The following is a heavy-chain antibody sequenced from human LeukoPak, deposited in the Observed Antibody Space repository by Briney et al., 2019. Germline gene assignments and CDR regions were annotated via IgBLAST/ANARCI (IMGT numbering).Heavy chain of an antibody. CDR1: GSTFSSYA. V-gene: IGHV3-23*01. CDR2: ISGSGGST. D-gene: IGHD1-1*01. J-gene: IGHJ4*02. CDR3: AKGTPRTGTYFDY. Sequence: KAGGSLRLSCAASGSTFSSYAMSWVRQAPGKGLEWVSAISGSGGSTYYADSVKGRFTISRDNSKNTLYLQMNSLRAEDTAVYYCAKGTPRTGTYFDYWGQGTLVTVSS.